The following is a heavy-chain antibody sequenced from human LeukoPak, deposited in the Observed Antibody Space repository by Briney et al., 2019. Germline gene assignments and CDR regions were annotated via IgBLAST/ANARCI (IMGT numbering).Heavy chain of an antibody. V-gene: IGHV3-23*01. J-gene: IGHJ4*02. CDR1: GFTFNNYP. D-gene: IGHD6-19*01. Sequence: GGSLRLSCAASGFTFNNYPMTWVRQAPGKGLEWVSAIRPSDGSTFYADSAMGRFTISRDSSKNTLYLQMNSLRAEDTALYYCAKLTSGWFEDFWGQGTLVTVSS. CDR2: IRPSDGST. CDR3: AKLTSGWFEDF.